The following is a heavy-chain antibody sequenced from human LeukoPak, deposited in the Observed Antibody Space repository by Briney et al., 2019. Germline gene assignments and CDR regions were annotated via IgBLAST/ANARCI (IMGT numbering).Heavy chain of an antibody. CDR1: GYTFTSYY. D-gene: IGHD6-13*01. CDR2: INPSGGST. V-gene: IGHV1-46*01. J-gene: IGHJ3*02. Sequence: GASVKVSCKASGYTFTSYYMHWVRQAPGQGLEWMGIINPSGGSTSYAQKFQGRVTMTRDTSTSTVYMELSSLRSEDTAVYYCAKALIAAAGPLVDAFDIWGQGTMVTVSS. CDR3: AKALIAAAGPLVDAFDI.